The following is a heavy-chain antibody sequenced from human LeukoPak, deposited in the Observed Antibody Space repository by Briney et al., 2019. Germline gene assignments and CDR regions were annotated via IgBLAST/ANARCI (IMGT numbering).Heavy chain of an antibody. D-gene: IGHD5-18*01. Sequence: PSETLSLTCTGSGVSISISRAYWGWLRQPPGKGLEWIGSIYYSKNTYYNPSLKSRATISADTTKNQLHLNLGSLSATDTTVCYCGSPRGFCYGYFDYWGQGTLVTVSS. CDR2: IYYSKNT. CDR1: GVSISISRAY. V-gene: IGHV4-39*01. CDR3: GSPRGFCYGYFDY. J-gene: IGHJ4*02.